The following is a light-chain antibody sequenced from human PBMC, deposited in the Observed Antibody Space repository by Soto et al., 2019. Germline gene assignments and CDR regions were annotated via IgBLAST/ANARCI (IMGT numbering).Light chain of an antibody. Sequence: EIVLTQSPATLSLSPGERATLSCRASQSVSSYLAWYQQKPGQAPRLLIYNASNRATGIPARLSGSGSGTDFTLTFSSLEPEDFAVYYCQQRSNWPLTFGGGTKVDIK. J-gene: IGKJ4*02. CDR1: QSVSSY. V-gene: IGKV3-11*01. CDR2: NAS. CDR3: QQRSNWPLT.